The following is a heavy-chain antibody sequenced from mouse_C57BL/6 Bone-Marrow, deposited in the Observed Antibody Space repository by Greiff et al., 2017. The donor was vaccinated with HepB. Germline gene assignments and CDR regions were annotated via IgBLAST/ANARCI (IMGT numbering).Heavy chain of an antibody. CDR2: IYPGSGNT. D-gene: IGHD1-1*01. CDR1: GYTFTDYY. V-gene: IGHV1-76*01. Sequence: VMLVESGAELVRPGASVKLSCKASGYTFTDYYINWVKQRPGQGLEWIARIYPGSGNTYYNEKFKGKATLTAEKSSSTAYMQLSSLTSEDSAVYFCASGDITTVVAKDYAMDYWGQGTSVTVSS. CDR3: ASGDITTVVAKDYAMDY. J-gene: IGHJ4*01.